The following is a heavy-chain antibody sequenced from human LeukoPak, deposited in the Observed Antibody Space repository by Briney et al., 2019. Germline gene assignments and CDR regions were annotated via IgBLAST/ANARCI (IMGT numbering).Heavy chain of an antibody. Sequence: VASVKVSCKASGGTFSSYAISWVRQAPGQGLEWMGGIIPIFGTANYAQKSQGRVTITADESTSTAYMELSSLRSEDTAVYYCARARHYDFWSGSTLGYYFDYWGQGTLVTVSS. CDR3: ARARHYDFWSGSTLGYYFDY. D-gene: IGHD3-3*01. CDR1: GGTFSSYA. CDR2: IIPIFGTA. V-gene: IGHV1-69*13. J-gene: IGHJ4*02.